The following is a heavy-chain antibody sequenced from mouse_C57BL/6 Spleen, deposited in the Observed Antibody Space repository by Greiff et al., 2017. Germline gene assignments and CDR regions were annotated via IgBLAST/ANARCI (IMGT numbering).Heavy chain of an antibody. J-gene: IGHJ1*03. CDR3: ARGAYSNYVPYWYFDV. CDR1: GYTFTTYP. D-gene: IGHD2-5*01. V-gene: IGHV1-47*01. Sequence: QVQLQQSGAELVKPGASVKMSCKASGYTFTTYPIEWMKQNHGKSLEWIGNFHPYNDDTKYNEQFKGKATLTVEKSSSTVYLELSRLTSDDSAVYYCARGAYSNYVPYWYFDVWGTGTTVTVSS. CDR2: FHPYNDDT.